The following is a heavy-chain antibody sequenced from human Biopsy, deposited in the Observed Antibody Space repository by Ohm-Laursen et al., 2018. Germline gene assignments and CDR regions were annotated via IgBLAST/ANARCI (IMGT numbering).Heavy chain of an antibody. J-gene: IGHJ5*01. V-gene: IGHV3-11*01. CDR3: ARAVGIAAPPISS. Sequence: GSLRLSCAASGFPVSDYHMSWIRQAPGRGLEWVSDINSSGSTKYHAESVKGRFTISRDNAMNSVYLQMNSLSGEDTAVYYCARAVGIAAPPISSWGPPTLVTVSS. D-gene: IGHD3-3*01. CDR2: INSSGSTK. CDR1: GFPVSDYH.